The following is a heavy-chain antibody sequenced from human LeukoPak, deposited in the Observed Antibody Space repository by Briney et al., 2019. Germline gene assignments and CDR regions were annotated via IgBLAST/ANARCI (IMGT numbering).Heavy chain of an antibody. CDR3: AKDGALRGEHDY. Sequence: GGSLRLSCAASGFMFSSNWMSWVRQAPGKGLEWVSAISGSGGSTYYADSVKGRFTISRDNSKNTLYLQMYSLRAEDTAVYYCAKDGALRGEHDYWGQGTLVTVSS. D-gene: IGHD5-12*01. CDR1: GFMFSSNW. J-gene: IGHJ4*02. V-gene: IGHV3-23*01. CDR2: ISGSGGST.